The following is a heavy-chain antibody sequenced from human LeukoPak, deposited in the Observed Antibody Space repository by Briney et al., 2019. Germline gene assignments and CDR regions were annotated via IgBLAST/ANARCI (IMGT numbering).Heavy chain of an antibody. Sequence: SQTLSLTCSVSNGSVNSGDYYWTWIRQPPGKGREWGGHIYRMRITNYSPSLESRVSISLDTSENQFSLNLRTVTAADTAVYYCARSSWIGKGGRGLGSWGQGTLVSVSS. CDR2: IYRMRIT. CDR3: ARSSWIGKGGRGLGS. J-gene: IGHJ5*01. CDR1: NGSVNSGDYY. V-gene: IGHV4-30-4*08. D-gene: IGHD1-26*01.